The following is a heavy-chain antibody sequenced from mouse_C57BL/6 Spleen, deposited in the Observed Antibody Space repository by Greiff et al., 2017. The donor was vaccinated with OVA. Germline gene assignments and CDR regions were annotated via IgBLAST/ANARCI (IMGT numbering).Heavy chain of an antibody. CDR3: TRCGYDNDRYIDV. CDR1: GYTFTDYE. Sequence: QVQLQQSGAELVRPGASVTLSCKASGYTFTDYEMHWVKQTPVHGLEWIGAIDPETGGTAYNQKFKGKAILTADKSSSTAYMELRRLTSEDSAVYYCTRCGYDNDRYIDVWGTGTTVTVSS. J-gene: IGHJ1*03. CDR2: IDPETGGT. V-gene: IGHV1-15*01. D-gene: IGHD2-4*01.